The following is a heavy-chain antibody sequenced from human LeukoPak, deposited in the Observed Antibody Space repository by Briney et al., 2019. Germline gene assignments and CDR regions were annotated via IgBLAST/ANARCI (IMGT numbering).Heavy chain of an antibody. CDR3: ARLINNDNSGDADTFDM. CDR1: GSSMRSHY. V-gene: IGHV4-59*11. J-gene: IGHJ3*02. CDR2: IDYSGST. D-gene: IGHD3-22*01. Sequence: SETLSLTCTVSGSSMRSHYWSWIRQTPGKGREWIGYIDYSGSTRYNPSLQSRVSISVDTSKNQFSLKLTSVTATDTAVYYCARLINNDNSGDADTFDMWGQGTVVTVFS.